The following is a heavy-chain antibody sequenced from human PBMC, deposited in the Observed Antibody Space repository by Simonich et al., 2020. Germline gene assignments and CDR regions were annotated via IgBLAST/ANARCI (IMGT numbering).Heavy chain of an antibody. Sequence: EVQLVESGGGLVQPGRSLRLSCAASGFTFDDYAMHWVRQAPGSGLDVVSGCSWKRVSIGSADSVKGRVTISRDNAKNSLYLQMNSLRAEDTALYYCAKDVAAAGTEYFQHWGQGTLVTVSS. V-gene: IGHV3-9*01. CDR2: CSWKRVSI. D-gene: IGHD6-13*01. J-gene: IGHJ1*01. CDR3: AKDVAAAGTEYFQH. CDR1: GFTFDDYA.